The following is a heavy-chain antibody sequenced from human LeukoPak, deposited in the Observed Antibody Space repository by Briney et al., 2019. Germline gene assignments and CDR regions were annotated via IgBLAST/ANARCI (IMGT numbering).Heavy chain of an antibody. D-gene: IGHD3-3*01. V-gene: IGHV1-18*01. J-gene: IGHJ5*02. CDR1: GYTFTSYG. CDR3: ARVGEWLFTNWFDP. CDR2: ISAYNGNT. Sequence: VASVTVSCKASGYTFTSYGISWVRQAPGQGLEWMGWISAYNGNTNYAQKLQGRVTMTTDTSTSTAYMELRSLRSDDTAVYYCARVGEWLFTNWFDPWGQGTLVTVSS.